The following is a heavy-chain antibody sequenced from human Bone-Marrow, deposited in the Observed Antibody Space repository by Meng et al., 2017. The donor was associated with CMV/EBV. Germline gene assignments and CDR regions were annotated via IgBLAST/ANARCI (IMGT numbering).Heavy chain of an antibody. J-gene: IGHJ6*02. V-gene: IGHV1-18*01. Sequence: ASVKVSCKASGYTFTSYGISWVRQAPGQGLEWMGWISAYNGNTNYAQKLQGRVTMTTDTSTSTAYMELRSLRSDDTAVYYCARGGHDFWSGYTPYYYGMDVWGQGTTVTVSS. CDR1: GYTFTSYG. CDR3: ARGGHDFWSGYTPYYYGMDV. D-gene: IGHD3-3*01. CDR2: ISAYNGNT.